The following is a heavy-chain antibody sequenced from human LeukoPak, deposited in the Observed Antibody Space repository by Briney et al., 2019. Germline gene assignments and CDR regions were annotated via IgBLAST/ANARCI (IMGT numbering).Heavy chain of an antibody. CDR1: GFIFSNYA. Sequence: GGSLRLSCAASGFIFSNYAMNWVRQAPGKGLEWVSSITSSSAYIYYADSVKGRFTISRDNAKNSLYLQMNSLRAEDTAVYYCARGYDFWSGIDAFDIWGQGTVVTVSS. CDR3: ARGYDFWSGIDAFDI. V-gene: IGHV3-21*04. J-gene: IGHJ3*02. D-gene: IGHD3-3*01. CDR2: ITSSSAYI.